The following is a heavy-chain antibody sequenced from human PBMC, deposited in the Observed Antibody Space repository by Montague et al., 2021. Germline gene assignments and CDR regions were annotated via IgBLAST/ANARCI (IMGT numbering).Heavy chain of an antibody. CDR2: MFYGGAT. D-gene: IGHD3-10*01. CDR3: AKQDYFVSGTSYKGFDP. Sequence: SETLSLTCTVSSGSIFHAHWSWVRQPPGKGLEWLGSMFYGGATSNNPSLKSRVTMSIDTSTNQFSLKLSFVTAADTAVHYCAKQDYFVSGTSYKGFDPWGQGIRVTVSS. CDR1: SGSIFHAH. J-gene: IGHJ5*02. V-gene: IGHV4-59*08.